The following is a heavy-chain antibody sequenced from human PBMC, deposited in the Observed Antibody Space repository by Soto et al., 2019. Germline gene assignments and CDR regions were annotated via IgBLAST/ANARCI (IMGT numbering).Heavy chain of an antibody. V-gene: IGHV3-23*01. CDR3: AKDRPYGSGIVTFDQ. CDR2: ISETGGST. D-gene: IGHD3-10*01. Sequence: WGSLRLSCAASGFTFSTYAMTWVRQAPGEGLEWVSSISETGGSTYYTGSVKGRFTISRDNSKNTLYLQMDRLRAEDTAVYFCAKDRPYGSGIVTFDQWGQGTRVTVSS. CDR1: GFTFSTYA. J-gene: IGHJ4*02.